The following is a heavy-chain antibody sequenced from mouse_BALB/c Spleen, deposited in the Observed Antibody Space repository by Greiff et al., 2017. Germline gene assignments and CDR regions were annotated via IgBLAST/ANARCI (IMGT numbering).Heavy chain of an antibody. D-gene: IGHD2-4*01. V-gene: IGHV2-9*02. CDR3: ARDLMITTRGRDAMDY. CDR1: GFSLTSYG. CDR2: IWAGGST. J-gene: IGHJ4*01. Sequence: VQLVESGPGLVAPSQSLSITCTVSGFSLTSYGVHWVRQPPGKGLEWLGVIWAGGSTNYNSALMSRLSISKDNSKSQVFLKMNSLQTDDTAMYYCARDLMITTRGRDAMDYWGQGTSVTVSS.